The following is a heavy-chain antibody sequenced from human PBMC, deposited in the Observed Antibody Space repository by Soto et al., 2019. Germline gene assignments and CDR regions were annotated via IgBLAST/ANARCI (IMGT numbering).Heavy chain of an antibody. CDR1: GASISGYY. CDR3: ARVDFTHSSGWYVGY. V-gene: IGHV4-59*12. Sequence: SETLSLTCTVSGASISGYYWSWIRRPPGKELEWIGYIDFSGSTNYNPSLKSRVTISVDKSKNQFSLKLSSVTAADTAVYYCARVDFTHSSGWYVGYWGQGTLVTVS. CDR2: IDFSGST. D-gene: IGHD6-19*01. J-gene: IGHJ4*02.